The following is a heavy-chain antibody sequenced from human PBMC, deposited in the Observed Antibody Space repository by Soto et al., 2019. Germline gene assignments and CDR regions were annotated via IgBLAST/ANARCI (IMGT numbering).Heavy chain of an antibody. CDR2: IIPISGTA. CDR3: ASPGTMVSRMYYFDY. CDR1: GGTFSSYA. Sequence: QVQLVQSGAEVKKPGSSVKVSCKASGGTFSSYAISWVRQAPGQGLEWMGGIIPISGTANYAQKFQGRVTITADESTSTAYMELSSLRSEDTAVYYCASPGTMVSRMYYFDYWGQGTLVTVSS. J-gene: IGHJ4*02. D-gene: IGHD3-10*01. V-gene: IGHV1-69*01.